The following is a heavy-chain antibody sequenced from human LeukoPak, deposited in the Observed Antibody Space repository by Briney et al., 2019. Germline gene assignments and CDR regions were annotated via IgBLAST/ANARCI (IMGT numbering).Heavy chain of an antibody. J-gene: IGHJ4*02. Sequence: PGGSLRLSCAASGFTLSSYSMNWVRQAPGKGLEWVSYISGGSSTIYNADSVKGRFTISRDNAKNLLYLLMDTLRAEDTAVYYCARVGSNQWLDYWGQGTLVTVSS. CDR2: ISGGSSTI. V-gene: IGHV3-48*01. CDR3: ARVGSNQWLDY. CDR1: GFTLSSYS. D-gene: IGHD6-19*01.